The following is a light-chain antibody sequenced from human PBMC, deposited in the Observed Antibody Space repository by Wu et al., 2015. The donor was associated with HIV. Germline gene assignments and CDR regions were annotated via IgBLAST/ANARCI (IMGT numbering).Light chain of an antibody. CDR1: QNISSS. V-gene: IGKV1-8*01. J-gene: IGKJ1*01. Sequence: AIRMTQSPSSLSASTGDRVTITCRASQNISSSLAWYQQNPGKAPNLLIYSASTLQSEVPSRFSGSGSGTDFTLTISCLQSEDFATYYCQQYYTYPPTFGQGTKVEIK. CDR3: QQYYTYPPT. CDR2: SAS.